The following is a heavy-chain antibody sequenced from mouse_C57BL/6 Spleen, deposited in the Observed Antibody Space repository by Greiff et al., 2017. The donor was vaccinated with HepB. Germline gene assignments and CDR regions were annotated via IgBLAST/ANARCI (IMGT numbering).Heavy chain of an antibody. CDR2: IHPSDSDT. V-gene: IGHV1-74*01. CDR1: GYTFTSYW. D-gene: IGHD1-1*01. Sequence: QVQLQQPGAELVKPGASVKVSCKASGYTFTSYWMHWVKQRPGQGLEWIGRIHPSDSDTNYNQKFKGKATWTVDKSSSTAYRQLSSLTSEDASVYYCAIITTVGYFDYWGQGTTLTVSS. CDR3: AIITTVGYFDY. J-gene: IGHJ2*01.